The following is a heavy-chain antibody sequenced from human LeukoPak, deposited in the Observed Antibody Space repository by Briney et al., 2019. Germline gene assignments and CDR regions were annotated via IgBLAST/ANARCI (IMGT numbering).Heavy chain of an antibody. V-gene: IGHV3-23*01. D-gene: IGHD6-13*01. Sequence: GGSLRLSCAASGFTFSSYAMSWVRQAPGKGLEWVSAISGSGGSTYYADSVKGRFTISRDNSKNALYLQMNSLRAEDTAVYYCAKTTAGPYDTFDIWGQGTMVTVSS. CDR1: GFTFSSYA. J-gene: IGHJ3*02. CDR2: ISGSGGST. CDR3: AKTTAGPYDTFDI.